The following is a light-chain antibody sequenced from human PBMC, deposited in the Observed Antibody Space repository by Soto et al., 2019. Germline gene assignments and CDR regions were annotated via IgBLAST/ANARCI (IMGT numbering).Light chain of an antibody. V-gene: IGKV1-5*01. CDR3: QYPGT. CDR1: QSISSW. CDR2: DAS. Sequence: DIQMTQSPSTLSASVGDRVTITCRASQSISSWLAWYQQKPGKAPKLLIYDASSLESGVPSRFSGSGSGTEFTLTISSLQPDDFATYYSQYPGTSGQGSKVDIK. J-gene: IGKJ1*01.